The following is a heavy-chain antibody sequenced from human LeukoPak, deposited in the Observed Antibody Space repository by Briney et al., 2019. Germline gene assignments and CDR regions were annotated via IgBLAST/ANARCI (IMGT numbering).Heavy chain of an antibody. V-gene: IGHV4-39*07. CDR3: ARGDEITIPFDY. Sequence: SETLSLTCTVSGGSISSSSYYWGWIRQPPGKGLEWIGSIYYSGSTYYNPSLKSRVTISVDTSKNQFSLKLSSVTAADTAVYYCARGDEITIPFDYWGQGTLVTVSS. CDR1: GGSISSSSYY. J-gene: IGHJ4*02. D-gene: IGHD2-21*01. CDR2: IYYSGST.